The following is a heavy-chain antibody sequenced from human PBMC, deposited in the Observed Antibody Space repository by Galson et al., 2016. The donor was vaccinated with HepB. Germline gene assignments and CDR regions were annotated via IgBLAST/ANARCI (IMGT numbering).Heavy chain of an antibody. D-gene: IGHD4-11*01. CDR2: IDSSDSYA. V-gene: IGHV5-10-1*01. J-gene: IGHJ4*02. CDR3: ARSGLPDYPFDY. CDR1: GYSFTSYW. Sequence: QSGAEVKKPGESLRISCKGSGYSFTSYWITWVRQMPGKGLEWMGIIDSSDSYASYSPSFQGHVTISVDKSISTAYLQWSSLKASDTAMYYCARSGLPDYPFDYWGQGTLVTVSS.